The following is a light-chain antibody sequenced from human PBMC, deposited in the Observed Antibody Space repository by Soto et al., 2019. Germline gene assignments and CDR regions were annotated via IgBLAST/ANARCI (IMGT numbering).Light chain of an antibody. Sequence: IVMAQSPATLSVSPGERATLSCMASQSISSNLAWYQQKPGQAPRLLIFGASTRATGIPARFSGSGSGTEFTLTISSLQSEDFAVYYCHQYNNWPPWTFGQGTKVDIK. J-gene: IGKJ1*01. CDR2: GAS. V-gene: IGKV3-15*01. CDR3: HQYNNWPPWT. CDR1: QSISSN.